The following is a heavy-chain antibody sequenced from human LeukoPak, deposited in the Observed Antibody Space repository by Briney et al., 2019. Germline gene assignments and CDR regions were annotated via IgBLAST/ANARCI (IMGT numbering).Heavy chain of an antibody. Sequence: SGPTLVNPTQTLTLTCTFSGFSLSTSGVGVGWIRQPPGKALEWLALIYWDDDKRYSPSLKSRLTITKDTSKNQVVLTMTNMDPVDTATYYCAHNMPYYDILTGYYNIAFDIWGQGTMVTVSS. D-gene: IGHD3-9*01. V-gene: IGHV2-5*02. CDR1: GFSLSTSGVG. CDR2: IYWDDDK. J-gene: IGHJ3*02. CDR3: AHNMPYYDILTGYYNIAFDI.